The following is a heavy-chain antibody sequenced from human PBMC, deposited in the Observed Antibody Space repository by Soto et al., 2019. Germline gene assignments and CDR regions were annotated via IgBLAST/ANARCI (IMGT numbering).Heavy chain of an antibody. CDR1: GFTFSSYA. Sequence: EVLLLESGGGLVQPGGSLRLSCAASGFTFSSYAMSWVRQAPGKGLEWVSAISGSGGSTYYADSVKGRFTISRDNSKNTLYLQMNSLRAEDTAVYYCAKVRWGIAAAGNTIDYWGQGTLVTVSS. V-gene: IGHV3-23*01. CDR2: ISGSGGST. CDR3: AKVRWGIAAAGNTIDY. D-gene: IGHD6-13*01. J-gene: IGHJ4*02.